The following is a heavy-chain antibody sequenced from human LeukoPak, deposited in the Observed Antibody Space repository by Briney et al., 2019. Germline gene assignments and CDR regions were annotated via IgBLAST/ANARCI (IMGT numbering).Heavy chain of an antibody. Sequence: PGGSLRLSCAASGFTFSSYAMHWVRQAPGKGLEWVAVISYDGSNKYYADSVKGRFTISRDNSKNTLYLQMNRLRAEDTAVYYCARERITYYYDSSGYYTAKEMDYWGQGTLVTVYS. CDR1: GFTFSSYA. CDR2: ISYDGSNK. J-gene: IGHJ4*02. CDR3: ARERITYYYDSSGYYTAKEMDY. D-gene: IGHD3-22*01. V-gene: IGHV3-30*04.